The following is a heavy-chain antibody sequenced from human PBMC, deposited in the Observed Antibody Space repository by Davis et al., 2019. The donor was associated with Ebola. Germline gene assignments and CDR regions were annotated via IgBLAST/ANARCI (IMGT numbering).Heavy chain of an antibody. J-gene: IGHJ4*02. CDR2: IKQDGSEK. V-gene: IGHV3-7*03. Sequence: PGGSLRLSCAASGFIFGNYFMSWVRQAPGKGLEWVATIKQDGSEKYYVDSVKGRFTISRDNGRNSLSLQMNGLRAEDSAIYYCARDPRDRGIAWDYWGQGTLVTVSS. D-gene: IGHD3-10*01. CDR1: GFIFGNYF. CDR3: ARDPRDRGIAWDY.